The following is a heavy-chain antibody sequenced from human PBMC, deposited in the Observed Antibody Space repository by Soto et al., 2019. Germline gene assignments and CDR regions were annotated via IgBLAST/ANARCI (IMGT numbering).Heavy chain of an antibody. D-gene: IGHD3-10*01. CDR3: ARASSPLCSGQVLSY. CDR1: GFTFSSYA. CDR2: ICGNSGST. Sequence: GGSLRLSCSVSGFTFSSYAMCWVCNAQGKGLEWVSAICGNSGSTSYADSGKGRFTISRDNSKNTRYLQMSSLKAEDTPVYYCARASSPLCSGQVLSYWGQRTLVTVS. V-gene: IGHV3-23*01. J-gene: IGHJ4*02.